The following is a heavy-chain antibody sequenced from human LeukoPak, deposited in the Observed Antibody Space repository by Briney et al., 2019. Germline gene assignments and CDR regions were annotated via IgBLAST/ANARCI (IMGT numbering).Heavy chain of an antibody. V-gene: IGHV4-59*12. CDR1: GGSISNYY. J-gene: IGHJ4*02. CDR3: ARVRADGYFDY. CDR2: IYYSGST. Sequence: SETLSLTCTVSGGSISNYYWSWIRQPPGKGLEWIGYIYYSGSTNYNPSLKSRVTISVDTSKNQFSLKLSSVTAADTAVYYCARVRADGYFDYWGQGTLVTVSS.